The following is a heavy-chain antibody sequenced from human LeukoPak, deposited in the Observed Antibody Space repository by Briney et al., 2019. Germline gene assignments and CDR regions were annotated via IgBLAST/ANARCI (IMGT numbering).Heavy chain of an antibody. CDR3: ARGGKTYYYDSSGYYPFDY. V-gene: IGHV3-23*01. J-gene: IGHJ4*02. D-gene: IGHD3-22*01. Sequence: PGGSLRLSCAASGFTFSSYGVSWVRQAPGKGLEWVSAISGSGGSTSYADSVKGRFTISRDNAKNTLYLQMNSLRAEDTAVYYCARGGKTYYYDSSGYYPFDYWGQGTLVTVSS. CDR2: ISGSGGST. CDR1: GFTFSSYG.